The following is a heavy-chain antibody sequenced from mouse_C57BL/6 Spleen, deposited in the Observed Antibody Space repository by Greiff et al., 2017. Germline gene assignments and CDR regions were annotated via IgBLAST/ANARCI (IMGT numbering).Heavy chain of an antibody. CDR2: ISSSGST. CDR1: GYSITNGNHW. V-gene: IGHV3-4*01. CDR3: ARSYCYGSSPWFDY. D-gene: IGHD1-1*01. Sequence: DVKLQESGPALVRPSQTVSLTCTVTGYSITNGNHWWNWIRQVSGSKLEWIGYISSSGSTDSNQSLKSRISITRDTSKNQLFLQLNSVTTEDIATYDGARSYCYGSSPWFDYWGQGTLVTVSA. J-gene: IGHJ3*01.